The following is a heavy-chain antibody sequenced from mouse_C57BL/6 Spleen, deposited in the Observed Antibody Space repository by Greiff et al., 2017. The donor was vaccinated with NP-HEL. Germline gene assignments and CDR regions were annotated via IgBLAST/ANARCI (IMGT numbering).Heavy chain of an antibody. CDR1: GYTFTEYT. D-gene: IGHD4-1*01. CDR3: ARHVLTGKSYYYAMDY. V-gene: IGHV1-62-2*01. Sequence: VKLQQSGAELVKPGASVKLSCKASGYTFTEYTIHWVKQRSGQGLEWIGWFYPGSGSIKYNEKFKDKATLTADKSSSTVYMELSRLTSEDSAVYFCARHVLTGKSYYYAMDYWGQGTSVTVSS. CDR2: FYPGSGSI. J-gene: IGHJ4*01.